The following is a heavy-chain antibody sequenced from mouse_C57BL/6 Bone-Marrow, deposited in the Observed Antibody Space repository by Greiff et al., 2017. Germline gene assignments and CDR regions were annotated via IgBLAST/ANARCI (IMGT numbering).Heavy chain of an antibody. CDR2: IWSGGST. Sequence: VKLQESGPGLVQPSQSLSITCTVSGFSLTSYGVHWVRQSPGKGLEWLGVIWSGGSTDYTAAFISRLSISKDNSKSQVFFKMNSLQADDTAIYYCASYYRDAMDYWGQGTSVTVSS. D-gene: IGHD2-14*01. CDR3: ASYYRDAMDY. CDR1: GFSLTSYG. V-gene: IGHV2-2*01. J-gene: IGHJ4*01.